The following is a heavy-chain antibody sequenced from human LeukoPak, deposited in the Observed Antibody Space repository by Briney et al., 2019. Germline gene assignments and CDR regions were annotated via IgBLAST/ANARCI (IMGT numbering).Heavy chain of an antibody. J-gene: IGHJ4*02. CDR2: IKQDGSEK. Sequence: PGGSLRLSCATSGFTFSTYWMSWVRQAPGKGLEWVANIKQDGSEKYYADSVTGRFTISRDNAKNSLYLQMNSLRAEDTAVYYCANGDGFDYWGQGTLVTVSS. CDR3: ANGDGFDY. V-gene: IGHV3-7*01. D-gene: IGHD5-24*01. CDR1: GFTFSTYW.